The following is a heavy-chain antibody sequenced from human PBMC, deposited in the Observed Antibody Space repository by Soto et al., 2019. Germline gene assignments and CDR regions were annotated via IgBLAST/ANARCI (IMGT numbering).Heavy chain of an antibody. CDR2: ISANNGNT. Sequence: QVQLVHSGAEVKKPGASVNVSCKASGYKFTSYTISWVRQAPGQGLEWMGWISANNGNTDFAQKFQGRVTMTTDTSTNTAYMELRSLRSDDTAMYYCARSVPLFDPWGQGTLVIVSS. V-gene: IGHV1-18*01. CDR1: GYKFTSYT. CDR3: ARSVPLFDP. J-gene: IGHJ5*02. D-gene: IGHD6-6*01.